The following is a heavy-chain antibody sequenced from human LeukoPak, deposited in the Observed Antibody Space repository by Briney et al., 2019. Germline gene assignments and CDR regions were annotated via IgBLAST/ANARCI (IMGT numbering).Heavy chain of an antibody. Sequence: ASETLSLTCTVSGGSISSSSYYWGWIRQPPGKGLEWIGSIYYSGSTYYNPSLKSRVTISVDTSKNQFSLKLSSVTAADTAVYYCARVRAIFGVVTHCFDYWGQGTLVTVSS. J-gene: IGHJ4*02. CDR3: ARVRAIFGVVTHCFDY. CDR2: IYYSGST. V-gene: IGHV4-39*07. D-gene: IGHD3-3*01. CDR1: GGSISSSSYY.